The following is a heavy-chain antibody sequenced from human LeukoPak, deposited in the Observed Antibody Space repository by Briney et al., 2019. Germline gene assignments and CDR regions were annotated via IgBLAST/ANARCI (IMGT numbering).Heavy chain of an antibody. D-gene: IGHD5-18*01. CDR3: AKDIQGAN. CDR1: GFTFSSYT. V-gene: IGHV3-48*01. CDR2: ISTNSRII. Sequence: PGGSLRLSCAASGFTFSSYTMNWVRQTPGKGPEWVSYISTNSRIIYYADSVKGRFTISRDNSKNTVYLQMNSLRAEDTALYYCAKDIQGANWGQGTLVTVSS. J-gene: IGHJ4*02.